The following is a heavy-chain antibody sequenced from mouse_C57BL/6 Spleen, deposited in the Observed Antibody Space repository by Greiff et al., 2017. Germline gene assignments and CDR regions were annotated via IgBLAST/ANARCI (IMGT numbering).Heavy chain of an antibody. CDR2: IYPGDGAT. D-gene: IGHD1-1*01. V-gene: IGHV1-82*01. CDR1: GYAFSSSW. J-gene: IGHJ2*01. Sequence: VKLQESGPELVKPGASVTISCKASGYAFSSSWMHWVKQRPGKGLEWLGRIYPGDGATNYNGKFKGKATLTADKSSSTSYMQLSSLTSEDSAVYFCARGGIYYYGSSPGYFYYWGQGTTLAVSS. CDR3: ARGGIYYYGSSPGYFYY.